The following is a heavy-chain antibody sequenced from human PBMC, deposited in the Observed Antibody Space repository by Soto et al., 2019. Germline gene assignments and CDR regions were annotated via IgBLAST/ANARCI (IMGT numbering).Heavy chain of an antibody. D-gene: IGHD5-12*01. CDR2: MYTTGSI. V-gene: IGHV4-4*07. CDR1: GGSLSDYY. Sequence: SETLSLTCTVSGGSLSDYYWSWIRQPVGQGLEWIGRMYTTGSIAYNPSLKSRVTLSLDTFKNQFSLKLKSVTAADTAVYYCARDPGTGLGLRWGQGTLVTVSS. J-gene: IGHJ4*02. CDR3: ARDPGTGLGLR.